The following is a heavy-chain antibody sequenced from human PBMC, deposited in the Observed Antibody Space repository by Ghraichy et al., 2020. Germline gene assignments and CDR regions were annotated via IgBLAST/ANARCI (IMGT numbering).Heavy chain of an antibody. J-gene: IGHJ4*02. Sequence: SETLSLTCAVYGGSFSGYYWNWIRQPPGKGLEWIGEINHSGSTNYNPSLKSRVTISVDTSKNQFSLKLSSVTAADTAVYYCARAPGPGIAVARYFDYWGQGTLVTVSS. CDR2: INHSGST. V-gene: IGHV4-34*01. CDR3: ARAPGPGIAVARYFDY. D-gene: IGHD6-19*01. CDR1: GGSFSGYY.